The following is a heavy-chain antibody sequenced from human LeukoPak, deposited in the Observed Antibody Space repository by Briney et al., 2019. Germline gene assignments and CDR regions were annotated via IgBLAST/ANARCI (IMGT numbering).Heavy chain of an antibody. CDR1: GGSISSYY. Sequence: TSETLSLTCTVSGGSISSYYWSWIRQPPGKGLEWIGYIYTSGSTNYNPSLKSRVTISVDTSKNQFSLKLSSVTAADTAVYYCARHVPYCSGGSCPNWFDPWGQGTLVTVSS. D-gene: IGHD2-15*01. CDR3: ARHVPYCSGGSCPNWFDP. V-gene: IGHV4-4*09. CDR2: IYTSGST. J-gene: IGHJ5*02.